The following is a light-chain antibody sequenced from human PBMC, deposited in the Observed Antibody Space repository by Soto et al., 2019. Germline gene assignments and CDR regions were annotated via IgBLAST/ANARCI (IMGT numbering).Light chain of an antibody. Sequence: IVLTQSPATLSLSPGGRATLSCRASQSVSNSLAWYQQKPGQAPRLLIYDASNRATGIPARFSGSGSGTDFTLTISSLEPEDFAVYYCQQYNNWPPYTFGQGTKVDIK. CDR3: QQYNNWPPYT. CDR2: DAS. J-gene: IGKJ2*01. V-gene: IGKV3-11*01. CDR1: QSVSNS.